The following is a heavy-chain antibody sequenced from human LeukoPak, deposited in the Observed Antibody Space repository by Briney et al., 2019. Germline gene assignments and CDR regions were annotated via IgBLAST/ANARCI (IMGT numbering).Heavy chain of an antibody. CDR2: ISGSGGST. CDR1: GFTFSSYG. J-gene: IGHJ1*01. V-gene: IGHV3-23*01. D-gene: IGHD3-10*01. Sequence: GGSLRLSCAASGFTFSSYGMSWVRQAPGKGLEWVSAISGSGGSTYYADSVKGRFTISRDNAKNSLYLQMNSLRAEDTAVYYCARSRFIAEYFQHWGQGTLVTVSS. CDR3: ARSRFIAEYFQH.